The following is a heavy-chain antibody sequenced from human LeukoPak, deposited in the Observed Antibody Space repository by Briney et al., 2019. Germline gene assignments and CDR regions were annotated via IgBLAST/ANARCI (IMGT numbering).Heavy chain of an antibody. CDR1: GGSISSYY. CDR2: IYTSGST. Sequence: SETLSLTCTVSGGSISSYYWSWIRQPAGKGLEWIGRIYTSGSTNYNPSLKSRVTMSVDTSKNQFSLKLSSVTAADTAVYYCARDYYDSSGYYRRYYYYYMEVWGKGTTVTISS. D-gene: IGHD3-22*01. J-gene: IGHJ6*03. V-gene: IGHV4-4*07. CDR3: ARDYYDSSGYYRRYYYYYMEV.